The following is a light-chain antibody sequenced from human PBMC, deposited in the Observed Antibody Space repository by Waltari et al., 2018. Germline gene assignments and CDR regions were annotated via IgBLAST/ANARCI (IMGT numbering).Light chain of an antibody. CDR1: SSDVGGYNY. Sequence: QSALTQPASVSGSPGKSITISCTGTSSDVGGYNYASWYQQHPGKAPKLMIYDVSNRPSGVSNRFSGSKSGNTASLTISGLQAEDEADYYCSSYTSSSTLYVFGTGTKVTVL. J-gene: IGLJ1*01. CDR3: SSYTSSSTLYV. V-gene: IGLV2-14*03. CDR2: DVS.